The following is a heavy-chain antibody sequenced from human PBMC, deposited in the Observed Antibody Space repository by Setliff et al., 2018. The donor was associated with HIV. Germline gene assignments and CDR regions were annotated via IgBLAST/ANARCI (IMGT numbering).Heavy chain of an antibody. Sequence: SETLSLTCNISGVSIPTNYWNWIRQPAGQGLEWIGRIYTTGGTNYNPSLKSRVTISIDTSKNQFSLKLSSVTAADTAIYYCVYESSGFYLGTFDYWSQGMLVTVSS. V-gene: IGHV4-4*07. J-gene: IGHJ4*02. CDR2: IYTTGGT. CDR3: VYESSGFYLGTFDY. D-gene: IGHD3-22*01. CDR1: GVSIPTNY.